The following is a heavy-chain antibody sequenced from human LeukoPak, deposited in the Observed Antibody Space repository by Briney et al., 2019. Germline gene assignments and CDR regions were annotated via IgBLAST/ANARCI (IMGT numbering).Heavy chain of an antibody. J-gene: IGHJ1*01. Sequence: PGGSLRLSCAASGFTFSSYSMNWVRQAPGKGLLWVSRINTDGSTTNYADSVKGRFTISRDNAKNTLYLQMNSLRSEDTAVYYCARVPPSVGEATSEYFQDWGQGTLVTVSS. CDR2: INTDGSTT. D-gene: IGHD1-26*01. V-gene: IGHV3-74*01. CDR3: ARVPPSVGEATSEYFQD. CDR1: GFTFSSYS.